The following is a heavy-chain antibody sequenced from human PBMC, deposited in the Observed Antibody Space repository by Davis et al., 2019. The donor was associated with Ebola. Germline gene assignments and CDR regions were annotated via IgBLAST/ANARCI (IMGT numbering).Heavy chain of an antibody. D-gene: IGHD3-22*01. Sequence: AASVKVSCKASGYIFTSYAISWVRQAPGQGLEWMGIINPSGGSTSYAQKFQGRVTMTRDTSTSTVYMELSSLRSEDTTVYYCARRGYYYDSSGYYSLLDYWGQGTLVTVSS. CDR1: GYIFTSYA. CDR2: INPSGGST. V-gene: IGHV1-46*01. CDR3: ARRGYYYDSSGYYSLLDY. J-gene: IGHJ4*02.